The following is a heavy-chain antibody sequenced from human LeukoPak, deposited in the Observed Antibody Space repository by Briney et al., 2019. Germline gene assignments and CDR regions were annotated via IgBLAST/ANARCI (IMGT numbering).Heavy chain of an antibody. CDR1: VFTFSIHA. CDR3: AKAYCSSTICYWSY. Sequence: PGGSLRLSRAASVFTFSIHATNWVPHAPGQGLECGSGISGSGAVTHYADSVKGRFTISRDNSKNTLYLQMNSLRAEDMAVYYCAKAYCSSTICYWSYWGQGTLVTVSS. CDR2: ISGSGAVT. J-gene: IGHJ4*02. V-gene: IGHV3-23*01. D-gene: IGHD2-2*01.